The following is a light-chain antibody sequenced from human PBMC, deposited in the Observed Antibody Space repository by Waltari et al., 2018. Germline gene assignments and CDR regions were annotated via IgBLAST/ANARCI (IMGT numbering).Light chain of an antibody. CDR2: YTS. CDR1: QAINKE. Sequence: DIQMTQSPSSLSASVGDRVTVTCRASQAINKELSGYQQKPGKAPSHLIYYTSTWQTGVPSSFSGSRSGTDFTLTISSLQPEDIATYYCQQYYTPPFSFGPGTKVEIK. V-gene: IGKV1-33*01. CDR3: QQYYTPPFS. J-gene: IGKJ3*01.